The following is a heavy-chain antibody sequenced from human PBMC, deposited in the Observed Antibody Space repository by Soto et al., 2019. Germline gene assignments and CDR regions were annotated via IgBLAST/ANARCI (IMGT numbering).Heavy chain of an antibody. Sequence: SVRQAPGKGLEWVSFISRSGGSIEYADSVKGRFTISRDNAKNSLYLQMNSLRPDDTAVYFCARDSGYSYGFDFWGPGTLVTV. CDR3: ARDSGYSYGFDF. V-gene: IGHV3-21*01. J-gene: IGHJ4*01. CDR2: ISRSGGSI. D-gene: IGHD5-12*01.